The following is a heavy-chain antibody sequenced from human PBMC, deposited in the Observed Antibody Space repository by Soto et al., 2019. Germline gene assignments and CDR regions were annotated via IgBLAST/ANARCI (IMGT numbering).Heavy chain of an antibody. CDR2: MNPTSGNT. Sequence: QVQLVQSGAEVKTPRASVKVSCKASGYTFSKYDMNWVRQAPGQGLEWMGWMNPTSGNTGYAQKFQGRLTMTWDTAIGIAHMELSSLRNEDTAVYYCARSDGHTFNWLDSWGQGTLVTVSA. CDR1: GYTFSKYD. D-gene: IGHD2-2*02. CDR3: ARSDGHTFNWLDS. J-gene: IGHJ5*01. V-gene: IGHV1-8*01.